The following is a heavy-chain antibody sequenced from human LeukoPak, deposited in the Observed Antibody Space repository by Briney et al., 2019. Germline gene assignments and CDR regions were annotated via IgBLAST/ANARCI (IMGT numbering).Heavy chain of an antibody. D-gene: IGHD2-15*01. CDR2: IYYSGKT. Sequence: SETLSLTCTVSGGSISSSTYHWGWNRQPRGKGREWIGSIYYSGKTYYNPSRKSPVTISVDTPKNQFSVKLSSVTAADTAVYYCARHSSPHAGSSSWYDFWGQGTLVTVSS. CDR3: ARHSSPHAGSSSWYDF. J-gene: IGHJ5*01. CDR1: GGSISSSTYH. V-gene: IGHV4-39*01.